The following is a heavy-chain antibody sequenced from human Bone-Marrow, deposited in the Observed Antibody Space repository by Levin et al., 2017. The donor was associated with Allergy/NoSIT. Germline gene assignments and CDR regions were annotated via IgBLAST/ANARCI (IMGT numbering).Heavy chain of an antibody. CDR3: ARGGASSNDY. J-gene: IGHJ4*02. Sequence: ASVKVSCAVSGYTFSDYYIHWIRKTPGQGLEWIGWIDPTHGGTQFSEKFHDRLVLTRNSSINTAYMELGKLRSGDTALYYCARGGASSNDYWGRGTLVTVSS. V-gene: IGHV1-2*02. CDR2: IDPTHGGT. CDR1: GYTFSDYY. D-gene: IGHD6-13*01.